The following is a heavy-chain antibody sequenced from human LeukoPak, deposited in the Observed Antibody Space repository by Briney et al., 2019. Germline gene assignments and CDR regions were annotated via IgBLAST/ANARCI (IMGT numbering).Heavy chain of an antibody. Sequence: SETLSLTCTVSGGSISSYYWSWIRQPPGKGLEWIGYIYYSGSTNYNPSLKSRVTISVDTSKNQFSLKLSSVTAADTAVYYCARDSGTAYFDYWGQETLVTVSS. CDR2: IYYSGST. D-gene: IGHD3-10*01. CDR1: GGSISSYY. CDR3: ARDSGTAYFDY. V-gene: IGHV4-59*01. J-gene: IGHJ4*02.